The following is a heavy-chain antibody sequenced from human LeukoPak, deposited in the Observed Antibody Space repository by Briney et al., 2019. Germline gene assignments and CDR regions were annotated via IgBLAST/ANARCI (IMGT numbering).Heavy chain of an antibody. J-gene: IGHJ4*02. CDR2: IDSDGSGT. D-gene: IGHD1/OR15-1a*01. Sequence: GGSLRLSCSASGLTLCGYWMHWVRQIPGKGLVWVSRIDSDGSGTSYADSVKGRFTISRDDVKNMLYLQMNSLRVEDTGLYYCSTVEHFWGQGTLVTVSS. CDR3: STVEHF. V-gene: IGHV3-74*01. CDR1: GLTLCGYW.